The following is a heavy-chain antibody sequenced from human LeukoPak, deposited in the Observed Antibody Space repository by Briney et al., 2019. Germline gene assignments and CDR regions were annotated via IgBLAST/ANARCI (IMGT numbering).Heavy chain of an antibody. Sequence: GGSLRLSCAASGFTVSSNYMSWVRQAPGKGLEWVSVIYSGGSTYYADSVKGRFTISRDNSKNTLYLQMTSLRAEDTAVYYCARVPPSRAHIAAAGTIGMDVWGQGTTVTVSS. V-gene: IGHV3-66*01. J-gene: IGHJ6*02. D-gene: IGHD6-13*01. CDR2: IYSGGST. CDR1: GFTVSSNY. CDR3: ARVPPSRAHIAAAGTIGMDV.